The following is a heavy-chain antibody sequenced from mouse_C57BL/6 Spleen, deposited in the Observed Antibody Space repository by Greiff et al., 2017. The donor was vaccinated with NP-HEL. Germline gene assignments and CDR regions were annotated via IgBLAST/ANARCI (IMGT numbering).Heavy chain of an antibody. CDR1: GYAFSSYW. Sequence: QVQLPPSGAELVKPGASVKISCKASGYAFSSYWMNWVKQRPGKGLEWIGQIYPGDGDTNYNGKFKGKATLTADKSSSTAYMQLSSLTSEDSAVYFCARSTVVASDYWGQGTTLTVSS. D-gene: IGHD1-1*01. J-gene: IGHJ2*01. CDR2: IYPGDGDT. V-gene: IGHV1-80*01. CDR3: ARSTVVASDY.